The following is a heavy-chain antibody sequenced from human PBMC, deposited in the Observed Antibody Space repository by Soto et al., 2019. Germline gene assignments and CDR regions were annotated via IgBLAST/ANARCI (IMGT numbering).Heavy chain of an antibody. CDR3: AHSGAPGVPDY. D-gene: IGHD2-8*01. Sequence: GSGPTLVNPTQTLTLTCTFSGFSLSTSGMRVSWIRQPPGKALEWLARIDWDDDKFYSTSLKTRLTISKDTSKNQVVLTMTNMDPVDTATYYCAHSGAPGVPDYWGQGTLVTVSS. CDR2: IDWDDDK. CDR1: GFSLSTSGMR. J-gene: IGHJ4*02. V-gene: IGHV2-70*12.